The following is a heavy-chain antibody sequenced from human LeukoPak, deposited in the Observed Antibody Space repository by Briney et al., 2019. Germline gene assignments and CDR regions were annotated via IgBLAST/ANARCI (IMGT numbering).Heavy chain of an antibody. V-gene: IGHV5-51*01. CDR3: ARPNITSYYDSRGYDAFDV. J-gene: IGHJ3*01. D-gene: IGHD3-22*01. Sequence: GESLKISCKGSGYSFSSYWIGWVRQMPGKGLEWMGIIYPDDSDTRYSPSFQGQVTISADKSVRTAYLQWSSLKASDTAMYYCARPNITSYYDSRGYDAFDVWGQGTMVTVSS. CDR1: GYSFSSYW. CDR2: IYPDDSDT.